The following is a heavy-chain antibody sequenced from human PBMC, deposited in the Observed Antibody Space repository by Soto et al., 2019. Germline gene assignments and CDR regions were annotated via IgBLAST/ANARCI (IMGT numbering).Heavy chain of an antibody. CDR2: IFYTGST. J-gene: IGHJ4*02. V-gene: IGHV4-39*01. CDR1: GGSISSSSYY. D-gene: IGHD3-22*01. Sequence: SETLSLTCTVSGGSISSSSYYWGWIRQPPGKVLEWIGSIFYTGSTYHNPSLKSRVTISVDTSKNQFSLKLSSVTAADTALYYCARVWANSGYYVAYDYWGQGTPVTVSS. CDR3: ARVWANSGYYVAYDY.